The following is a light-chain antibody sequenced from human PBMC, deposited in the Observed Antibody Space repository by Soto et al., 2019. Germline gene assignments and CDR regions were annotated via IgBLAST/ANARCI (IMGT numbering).Light chain of an antibody. CDR2: RTS. V-gene: IGLV7-43*01. J-gene: IGLJ3*02. CDR1: TGAVTSDYY. CDR3: VLLYGGAWV. Sequence: QAVVTQEPSLTVSPGGTVTLTCALTTGAVTSDYYPNWFQRRPGQALRMLIYRTSNKHSWTPARFSGSLLGGKAALTLSGVQPEDEADYYCVLLYGGAWVFGGGTKLTVL.